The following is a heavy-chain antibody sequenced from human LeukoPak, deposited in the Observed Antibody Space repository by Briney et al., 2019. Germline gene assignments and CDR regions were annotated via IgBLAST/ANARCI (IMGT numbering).Heavy chain of an antibody. CDR3: ARVGARIGYCSSTSCGEDY. CDR1: GYTFTSYG. J-gene: IGHJ4*02. D-gene: IGHD2-2*01. Sequence: ASVKVSCKASGYTFTSYGISWVRQAPRQGLEWMGWISAYNGNTNYAQKLQGRVTMTTDTSTSTAYMELRSLRSDDTAVYYCARVGARIGYCSSTSCGEDYWGQGTLVTVSS. CDR2: ISAYNGNT. V-gene: IGHV1-18*01.